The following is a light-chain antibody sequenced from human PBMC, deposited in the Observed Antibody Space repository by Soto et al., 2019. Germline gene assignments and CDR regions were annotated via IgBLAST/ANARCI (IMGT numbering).Light chain of an antibody. CDR1: SSDVGGYNY. CDR3: TSYSSSSTLL. V-gene: IGLV2-14*01. Sequence: QSALTQPASVSGSPGQSITISCTGTSSDVGGYNYVSWYQQHPGKAPKLMIYDVSNRPSGVSNRFSGSKSGNTASLTISGLQAEDDADYYCTSYSSSSTLLFGGGTKVTVL. J-gene: IGLJ2*01. CDR2: DVS.